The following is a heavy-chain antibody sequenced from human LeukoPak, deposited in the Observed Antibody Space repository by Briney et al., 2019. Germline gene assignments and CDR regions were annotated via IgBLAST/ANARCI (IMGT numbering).Heavy chain of an antibody. CDR2: ISYDGSNK. CDR1: GFTFSSYA. Sequence: PGGSLRLSCAASGFTFSSYAMHWVRQAPGKGLEWVAVISYDGSNKYYADSVKGRFTISRDNSKNTLYLQMNSLRAEDTAVYYCARQVVMGYYDSSGYPPFFDYWGQGTLVTVSS. V-gene: IGHV3-30-3*01. D-gene: IGHD3-22*01. J-gene: IGHJ4*02. CDR3: ARQVVMGYYDSSGYPPFFDY.